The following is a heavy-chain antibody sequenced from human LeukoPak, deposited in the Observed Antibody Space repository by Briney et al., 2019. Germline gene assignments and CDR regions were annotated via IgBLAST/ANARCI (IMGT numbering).Heavy chain of an antibody. V-gene: IGHV3-30*02. CDR1: GFTFMSYA. D-gene: IGHD3-9*01. CDR2: IPYHGTNP. J-gene: IGHJ4*02. Sequence: GGSLRLSCAASGFTFMSYAMHWVRQAPGKGLEWVAFIPYHGTNPYYADSVKGRFSVSRDNSQDTLYLQMNSLRAEDTAVYFCVKATHYEILTGPSLWGQGALVTVSS. CDR3: VKATHYEILTGPSL.